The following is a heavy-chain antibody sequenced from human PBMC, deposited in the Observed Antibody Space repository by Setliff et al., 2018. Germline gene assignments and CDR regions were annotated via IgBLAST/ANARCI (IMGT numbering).Heavy chain of an antibody. D-gene: IGHD6-19*01. CDR2: IIPILGTT. CDR3: ASALIRRVAVAGKSQFDY. V-gene: IGHV1-69*05. J-gene: IGHJ4*01. CDR1: GGFSTHA. Sequence: SVKVSCKASGGFSTHAISWVRQVPGQGLEWMGGIIPILGTTDYAQNFQGRVTITTDESTSSAYLEMSNLRSEDTAVYYCASALIRRVAVAGKSQFDYWGQGTQVTAPQ.